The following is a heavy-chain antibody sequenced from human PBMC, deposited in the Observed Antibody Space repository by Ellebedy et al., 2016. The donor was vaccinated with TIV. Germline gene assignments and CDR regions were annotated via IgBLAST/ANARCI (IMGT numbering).Heavy chain of an antibody. CDR2: ISYHGSEK. J-gene: IGHJ4*02. CDR3: AKHSVAATLGCFDY. V-gene: IGHV3-30*18. Sequence: PGGSLRLSCAASGFTLSSYGMHWVRQAPGKGLEWVAVISYHGSEKHFADSVKGRFTISRDNSKNTLYLQMNSLRAEDTAVYYCAKHSVAATLGCFDYWGQGTLITVSS. D-gene: IGHD6-19*01. CDR1: GFTLSSYG.